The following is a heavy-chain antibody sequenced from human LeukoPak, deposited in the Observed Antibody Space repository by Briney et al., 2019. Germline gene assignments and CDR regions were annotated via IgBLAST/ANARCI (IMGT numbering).Heavy chain of an antibody. CDR2: INTNTGNP. J-gene: IGHJ4*02. V-gene: IGHV7-4-1*02. D-gene: IGHD3-3*01. CDR1: GHTFTSYA. CDR3: ARRSDFWSGYFFDY. Sequence: ASVKVSCKASGHTFTSYAMNWVRQAPGQGLEWMGWINTNTGNPTYAQGFTGRFVFSLDTSVRTAYLQISSLKAEDTAMYYCARRSDFWSGYFFDYWGQGTLVTVSS.